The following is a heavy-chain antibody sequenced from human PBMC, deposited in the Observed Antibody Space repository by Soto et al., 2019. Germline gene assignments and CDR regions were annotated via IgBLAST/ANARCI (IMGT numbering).Heavy chain of an antibody. CDR3: ARGGGVGVAGSAAFDM. CDR1: GYPVTAYY. CDR2: INPATGAA. V-gene: IGHV1-2*02. J-gene: IGHJ3*02. D-gene: IGHD3-3*01. Sequence: QLHLVQSGAVVKKPGASVTVSCSASGYPVTAYYMHWVRQAPGRGLEWMGGINPATGAAKYTQTFQGRVTMARDPATSTVFLELGGLTFGDPAVFYCARGGGVGVAGSAAFDMWGQGTLVTVSS.